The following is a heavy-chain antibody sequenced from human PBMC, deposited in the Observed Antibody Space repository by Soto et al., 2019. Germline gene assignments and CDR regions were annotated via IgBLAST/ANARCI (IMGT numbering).Heavy chain of an antibody. CDR2: IYYSGRT. CDR1: GGSISSSTYY. J-gene: IGHJ4*02. D-gene: IGHD3-22*01. V-gene: IGHV4-39*07. Sequence: PSETLSLTCTVSGGSISSSTYYWGWIRQPPGKGLEWIASIYYSGRTHYNPSLESRVTISVDTSKNQFSLKLSSVTAADTAVYYCARVDYDSSGTFDYWGQEALVTVSS. CDR3: ARVDYDSSGTFDY.